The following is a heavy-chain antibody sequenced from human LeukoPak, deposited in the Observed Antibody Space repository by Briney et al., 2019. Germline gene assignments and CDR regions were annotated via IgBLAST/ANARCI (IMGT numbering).Heavy chain of an antibody. Sequence: ASVKVSCKASGYTFAGYYMHWVRQAPGKGLEWMGGLDREDGEVIYAQKLQGRFIMTEDTSTDTAFMELSSLRSDDTAVYYCAAMTSGAVSFDDWGQGTLLIVSA. CDR2: LDREDGEV. V-gene: IGHV1-24*01. CDR1: GYTFAGYY. J-gene: IGHJ4*02. D-gene: IGHD3-3*01. CDR3: AAMTSGAVSFDD.